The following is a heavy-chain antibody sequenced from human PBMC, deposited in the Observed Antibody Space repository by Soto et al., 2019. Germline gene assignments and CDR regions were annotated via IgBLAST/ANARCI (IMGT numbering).Heavy chain of an antibody. CDR3: ARGDCSGGSCYFGGSWFDP. D-gene: IGHD2-15*01. V-gene: IGHV4-31*03. CDR2: IYYSGST. Sequence: QVQLQESGPGLVKPSQTLSLTCTVSGGSISSGGYYWSWIRQHPGKGLEWIGYIYYSGSTYYNPSLKSRVTISVDTSKNQFSLKLSSVTAADTAVYYCARGDCSGGSCYFGGSWFDPWGQGTLVTVSS. J-gene: IGHJ5*02. CDR1: GGSISSGGYY.